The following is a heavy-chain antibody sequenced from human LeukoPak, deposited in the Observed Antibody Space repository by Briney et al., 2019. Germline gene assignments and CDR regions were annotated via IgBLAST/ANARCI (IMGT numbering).Heavy chain of an antibody. V-gene: IGHV3-7*03. CDR2: IKQDGSEK. CDR3: AVGVTETLGAFDI. D-gene: IGHD1-14*01. J-gene: IGHJ3*02. CDR1: GFTFSPYT. Sequence: GGSLRLSCAASGFTFSPYTMTWVRQAPGKGLEWVANIKQDGSEKYYVDSVKGRFTISRDNAKNSLYLQMNSLRAEDTAVYYCAVGVTETLGAFDIWGQGTMVTVSS.